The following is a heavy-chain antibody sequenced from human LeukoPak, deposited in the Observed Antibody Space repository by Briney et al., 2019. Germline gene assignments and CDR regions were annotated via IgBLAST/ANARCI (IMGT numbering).Heavy chain of an antibody. CDR1: GFTFSTAW. CDR2: IKSTTDGGTA. J-gene: IGHJ4*02. V-gene: IGHV3-15*01. D-gene: IGHD3-22*01. Sequence: NTGGSLRLSCAASGFTFSTAWMTWVRQAPGKGLEWVGRIKSTTDGGTADYAAPLKGRFTISRDDSKNTLYLQMHSLRTEDTAVYYCSPDPLYYDRSGHPIDYWGQGTLVTVSS. CDR3: SPDPLYYDRSGHPIDY.